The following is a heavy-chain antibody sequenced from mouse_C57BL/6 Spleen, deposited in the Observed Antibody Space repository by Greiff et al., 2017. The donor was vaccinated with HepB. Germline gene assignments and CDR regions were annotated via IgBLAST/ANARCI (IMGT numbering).Heavy chain of an antibody. CDR3: ARGGLLGAMDY. CDR1: GFTFSDYG. D-gene: IGHD2-3*01. J-gene: IGHJ4*01. Sequence: EVQRVESGGGLVKPGGSLKLSCAASGFTFSDYGMHWVRQAPEKGLEWVAYISSGSSTIYYADTVKGRFTISRDNAKNNLFLQMTSLRSEDTAMYYCARGGLLGAMDYWGQGTSVTVSS. V-gene: IGHV5-17*01. CDR2: ISSGSSTI.